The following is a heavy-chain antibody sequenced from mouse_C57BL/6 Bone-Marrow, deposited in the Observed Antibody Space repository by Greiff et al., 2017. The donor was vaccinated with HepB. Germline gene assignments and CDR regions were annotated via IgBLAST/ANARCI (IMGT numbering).Heavy chain of an antibody. Sequence: QVQLQQSGAELVRPGASVTLSCKASGYTFTDYEMHWVKQTPVHGLQWIGAIDPETGGTAYNQKFKGKAILTADKSSSTAYMELRSLTSEDSAVYYCTRLPLYPNYAMDYWGQGTSVTVSS. CDR3: TRLPLYPNYAMDY. D-gene: IGHD2-12*01. V-gene: IGHV1-15*01. J-gene: IGHJ4*01. CDR1: GYTFTDYE. CDR2: IDPETGGT.